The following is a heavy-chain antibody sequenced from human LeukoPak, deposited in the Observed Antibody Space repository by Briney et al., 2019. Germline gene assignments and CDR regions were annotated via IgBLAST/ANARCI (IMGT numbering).Heavy chain of an antibody. Sequence: NPSETLSLTCTVSGGSISSRNYYWGWIRQPPGEGLEWIGSMYYSGTTYYNPSLKSRVTISVDTSKNQFSLKLSSVIVADTAVFFCARQRASSWYNFDYWGQGTLVTVSS. CDR3: ARQRASSWYNFDY. D-gene: IGHD6-13*01. J-gene: IGHJ4*02. CDR1: GGSISSRNYY. V-gene: IGHV4-39*01. CDR2: MYYSGTT.